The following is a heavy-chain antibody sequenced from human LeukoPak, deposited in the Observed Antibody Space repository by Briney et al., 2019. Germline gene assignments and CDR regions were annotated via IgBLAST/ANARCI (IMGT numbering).Heavy chain of an antibody. CDR1: GFTFSSYS. J-gene: IGHJ6*02. Sequence: GGSLRLSCAASGFTFSSYSMNWVRQAPGKGLEWVSSISSSSSYIYYADSVKGRFTVSRDNSKDTLYLQINNLRDEDTAVYYCARRWLGDPYGMDVWGQGTTVSVSS. CDR3: ARRWLGDPYGMDV. CDR2: ISSSSSYI. V-gene: IGHV3-21*04. D-gene: IGHD3-10*01.